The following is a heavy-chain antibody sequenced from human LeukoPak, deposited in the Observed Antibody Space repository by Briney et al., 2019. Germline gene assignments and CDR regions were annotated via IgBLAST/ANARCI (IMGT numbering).Heavy chain of an antibody. J-gene: IGHJ2*01. CDR2: IYTSGST. D-gene: IGHD7-27*01. V-gene: IGHV4-4*07. Sequence: PSETLSLTCTVSGGSISSYYWSWIRRPAGKGLEWIGRIYTSGSTNYNPSLKSRVTMSVDTSKNQFSLKLSSVTAADTAVYYCARDRELGSWYFDLWGRGTLVTVSS. CDR1: GGSISSYY. CDR3: ARDRELGSWYFDL.